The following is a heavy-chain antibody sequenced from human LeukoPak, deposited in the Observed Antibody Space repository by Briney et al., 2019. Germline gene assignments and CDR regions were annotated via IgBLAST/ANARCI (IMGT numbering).Heavy chain of an antibody. V-gene: IGHV4-38-2*02. J-gene: IGHJ4*02. CDR3: ARERIERYTYASSDFDY. CDR1: GYSISSDYY. CDR2: VSHSGST. Sequence: ASETLSLTCTVSGYSISSDYYWGWIRQPPGKGLEWIASVSHSGSTYYNPSLKSRVTISVDTSKNQFSLKVTSVTAADTALYYCARERIERYTYASSDFDYWGRGTLVTVSS. D-gene: IGHD5-18*01.